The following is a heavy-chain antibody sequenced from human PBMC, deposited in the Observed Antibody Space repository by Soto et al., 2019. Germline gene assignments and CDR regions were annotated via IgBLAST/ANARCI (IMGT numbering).Heavy chain of an antibody. D-gene: IGHD3-10*01. CDR2: GYYSGST. CDR1: GGSISSGGYY. Sequence: SETLSLTCTVSGGSISSGGYYWSWMRQPPGKGLERIGYGYYSGSTLYNPSLKSRVTISLDTSKNHFSLRLNSVTSADTAVYYCARGVYLSLVRTGWFDPWGQGTLVTVSS. V-gene: IGHV4-61*08. CDR3: ARGVYLSLVRTGWFDP. J-gene: IGHJ5*02.